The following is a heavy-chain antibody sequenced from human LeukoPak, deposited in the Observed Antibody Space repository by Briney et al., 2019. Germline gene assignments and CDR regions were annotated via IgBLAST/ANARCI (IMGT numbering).Heavy chain of an antibody. Sequence: GGSLRLSCAASGSTFSSYAMSWVRQAPGKGLEWVSAISGSGGSTYYADSVKGRFTISRDNSKNTLYLQMNSLRAEDTAVYYCAKSQWELLLGNYWGQGTLVTVSS. CDR2: ISGSGGST. CDR3: AKSQWELLLGNY. V-gene: IGHV3-23*01. D-gene: IGHD1-26*01. CDR1: GSTFSSYA. J-gene: IGHJ4*02.